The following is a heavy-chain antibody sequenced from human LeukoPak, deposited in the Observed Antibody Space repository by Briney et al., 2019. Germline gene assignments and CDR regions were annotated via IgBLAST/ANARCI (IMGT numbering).Heavy chain of an antibody. V-gene: IGHV3-21*01. CDR2: ISSSSSYK. CDR3: ARSAAGTYY. J-gene: IGHJ4*02. D-gene: IGHD1-1*01. Sequence: GSLRLSCVASGFTFSSYSMNWVRQAPGKGLEWVSSISSSSSYKYYTDSVKGRFTISRDNAKNSLYLQMNSLRAEDTAVYYCARSAAGTYYWGQGTLVTVSS. CDR1: GFTFSSYS.